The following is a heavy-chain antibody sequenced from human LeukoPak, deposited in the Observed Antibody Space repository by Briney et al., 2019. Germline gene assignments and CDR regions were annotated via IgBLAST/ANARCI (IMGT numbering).Heavy chain of an antibody. D-gene: IGHD3-9*01. CDR2: ISGSGGST. J-gene: IGHJ4*02. CDR3: AKGYDILTGLYFDY. Sequence: PGGSLRLSCAASGFTFSSYAMSWVRQAPGKGVEWVSAISGSGGSTYYADSVKGRCTISRDNSKNTLYLQVNSLRAEDTAVYYCAKGYDILTGLYFDYWGQGTLVTVSS. CDR1: GFTFSSYA. V-gene: IGHV3-23*01.